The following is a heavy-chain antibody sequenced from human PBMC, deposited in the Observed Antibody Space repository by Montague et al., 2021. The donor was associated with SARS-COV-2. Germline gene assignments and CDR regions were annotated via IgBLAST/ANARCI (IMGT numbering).Heavy chain of an antibody. D-gene: IGHD2-15*01. CDR3: ARDLSRAFCEGDSCYSETWFGP. V-gene: IGHV4-59*01. Sequence: SETLSLTCTVSGGSINGYYWTWVRQSPGKGLDWIGHIYQTGSTKYNPSLNSCATMSLDTSNNQFSLKLTSVTAADSAIYYCARDLSRAFCEGDSCYSETWFGPW. J-gene: IGHJ5*02. CDR2: IYQTGST. CDR1: GGSINGYY.